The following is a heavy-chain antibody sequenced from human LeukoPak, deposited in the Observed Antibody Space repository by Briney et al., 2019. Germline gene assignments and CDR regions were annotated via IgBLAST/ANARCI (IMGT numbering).Heavy chain of an antibody. CDR1: GGSINTYY. CDR2: INHSGST. J-gene: IGHJ4*02. CDR3: ARGHDYGDYFGY. Sequence: PSETLSLTCTVSGGSINTYYWSWIRQPPGKGLEWIGEINHSGSTNYNPSLKSRVTISVDTSKNQFSLKLSSVTAADTAVYYCARGHDYGDYFGYWGQGTLVTVSS. V-gene: IGHV4-34*01. D-gene: IGHD4-17*01.